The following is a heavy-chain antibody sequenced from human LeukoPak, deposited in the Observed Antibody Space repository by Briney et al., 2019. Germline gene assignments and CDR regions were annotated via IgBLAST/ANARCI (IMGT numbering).Heavy chain of an antibody. CDR3: ARTECSGGSCYYYYGMDV. V-gene: IGHV1-2*02. CDR2: INPNSGGT. Sequence: EASVKVSCTASGYTFTGYYMHWVRQAPGQGLEWMGWINPNSGGTNYAQKFQGRVTMTRDTSISTAYMELSRLRSDDTAVYYCARTECSGGSCYYYYGMDVWGQGTTVTVSS. CDR1: GYTFTGYY. J-gene: IGHJ6*02. D-gene: IGHD2-15*01.